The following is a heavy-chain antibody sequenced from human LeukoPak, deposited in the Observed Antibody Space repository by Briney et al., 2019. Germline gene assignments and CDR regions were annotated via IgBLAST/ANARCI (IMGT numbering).Heavy chain of an antibody. V-gene: IGHV3-30*02. Sequence: PGGSLRLSCAASGFTFSSYGMHWVRQAPGKGLEWVAFIRYDGSNKYYADSVKGRFTISRDNSKNTLYLQMNSLRAEDTAVYYCAKNSLWFGELLTNIDYWGQGTLVTVSS. D-gene: IGHD3-10*01. CDR2: IRYDGSNK. CDR1: GFTFSSYG. CDR3: AKNSLWFGELLTNIDY. J-gene: IGHJ4*02.